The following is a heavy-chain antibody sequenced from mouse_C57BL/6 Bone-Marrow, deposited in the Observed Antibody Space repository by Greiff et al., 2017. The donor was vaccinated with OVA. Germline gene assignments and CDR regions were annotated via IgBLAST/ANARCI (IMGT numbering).Heavy chain of an antibody. Sequence: EVQRVESGGGLVQPKGSLKLSCAASGFTFNTYAMHWVRQAPGKGLEWVARIRSKSSNYATYYADSVKDRFTISRDDSQSMLYLQMNNLKTEDTAMYYCVRDRELSNYPYYAMDYWGQGTSVTVSS. CDR2: IRSKSSNYAT. J-gene: IGHJ4*01. CDR1: GFTFNTYA. D-gene: IGHD2-5*01. V-gene: IGHV10-3*01. CDR3: VRDRELSNYPYYAMDY.